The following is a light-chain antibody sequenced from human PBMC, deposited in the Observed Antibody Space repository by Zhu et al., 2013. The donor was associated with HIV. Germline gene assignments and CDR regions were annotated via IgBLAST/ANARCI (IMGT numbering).Light chain of an antibody. CDR3: QQYGRTPYT. V-gene: IGKV3-20*01. Sequence: EIVLTQSPGTLSLSPGERVTFSCRASQSVTSTFLGWYQQKPGQSPRLLIYAASSRATGIPDRFSGSGSGTDFTLTISRLEPEDFAVYYCQQYGRTPYTFGQGTKLEI. CDR1: QSVTSTF. J-gene: IGKJ2*01. CDR2: AAS.